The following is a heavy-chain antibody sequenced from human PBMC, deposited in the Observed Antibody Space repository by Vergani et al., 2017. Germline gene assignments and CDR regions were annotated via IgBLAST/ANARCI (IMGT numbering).Heavy chain of an antibody. V-gene: IGHV4-59*13. J-gene: IGHJ6*02. CDR1: GGSFNTYY. D-gene: IGHD3-9*01. Sequence: QVQLEESGPGLVKPSETLSLTCTVSGGSFNTYYWSWIWQSPGKGLEWIVYIYSTGSTNYNPSLNSRVTMSVDTSKNQFSLKLRSVTAADTAVYFCARVMYRDEASTGYRLEGMDIWGQGTTVTISS. CDR2: IYSTGST. CDR3: ARVMYRDEASTGYRLEGMDI.